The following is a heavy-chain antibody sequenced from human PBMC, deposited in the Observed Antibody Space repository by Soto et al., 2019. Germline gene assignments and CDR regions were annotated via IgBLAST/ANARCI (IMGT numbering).Heavy chain of an antibody. V-gene: IGHV5-51*01. CDR3: ASQKTVIRGPLSSNWFDP. J-gene: IGHJ5*02. D-gene: IGHD1-1*01. CDR1: VYTFTDYW. Sequence: GESLTISCKGYVYTFTDYWIGWVRQMPGKGLELIGLIYPGDSDTRYSPSFQGRVTISADKSISTAFLQWSSLRASDTAMYYCASQKTVIRGPLSSNWFDPWGQGTLVTVSS. CDR2: IYPGDSDT.